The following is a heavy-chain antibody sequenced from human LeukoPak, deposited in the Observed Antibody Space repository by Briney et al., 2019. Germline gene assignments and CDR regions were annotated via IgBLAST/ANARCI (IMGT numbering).Heavy chain of an antibody. Sequence: GGSLRLSCAASGFTFSNYPMYWVRQAPGKGLEWVAAISYDGSVKYYSDSVKGRFTISRDNSKNTLYLQMNSLRAEDTAVYYCARGPSGYHNTGGQGTLVTVSS. CDR3: ARGPSGYHNT. CDR2: ISYDGSVK. D-gene: IGHD5-12*01. V-gene: IGHV3-30*14. J-gene: IGHJ4*02. CDR1: GFTFSNYP.